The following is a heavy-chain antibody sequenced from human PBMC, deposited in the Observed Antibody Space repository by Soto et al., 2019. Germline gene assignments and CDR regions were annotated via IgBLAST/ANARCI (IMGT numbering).Heavy chain of an antibody. CDR1: GGSISSHW. CDR3: ARKIECTSTTCFGALDV. D-gene: IGHD2-2*01. J-gene: IGHJ6*04. Sequence: SETLSLTCTVSGGSISSHWWSWVRQAPGKGLEWIGYMFYTGRSTYNPSLKSRVTMSVDTSTNRVSLELTAVTAADTALYYCARKIECTSTTCFGALDVWGKGTMVTVSS. V-gene: IGHV4-59*08. CDR2: MFYTGRS.